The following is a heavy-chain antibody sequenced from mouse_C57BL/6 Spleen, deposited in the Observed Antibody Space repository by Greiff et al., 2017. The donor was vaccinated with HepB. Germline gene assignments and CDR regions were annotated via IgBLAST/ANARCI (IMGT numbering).Heavy chain of an antibody. Sequence: VQLQEPGAELVMPGASVKLSCKASGYTFTSYWMHWVKQRPGQGLEWIGEIDPSDSYTNYNQKFKGKSTLTVDKSSSTAYMQLSSLTSEDSAVYYCAREENGSPDYWGQGTTLTVSS. D-gene: IGHD1-1*01. V-gene: IGHV1-69*01. J-gene: IGHJ2*01. CDR1: GYTFTSYW. CDR2: IDPSDSYT. CDR3: AREENGSPDY.